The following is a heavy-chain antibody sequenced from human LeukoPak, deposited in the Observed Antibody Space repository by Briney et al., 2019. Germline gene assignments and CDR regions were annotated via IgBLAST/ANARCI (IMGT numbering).Heavy chain of an antibody. V-gene: IGHV4-4*09. CDR2: ISTSWST. D-gene: IGHD1-1*01. CDR3: ARRRTTGTTGYFDY. Sequence: SETLSLTCTISRGSISTYYWSWIRQPPGKGLEWIGYISTSWSTNYNPSLKSQVTISVDTSKYQFSLNLSSVTAADTAVYYCARRRTTGTTGYFDYWGQGTLVTVSS. CDR1: RGSISTYY. J-gene: IGHJ4*02.